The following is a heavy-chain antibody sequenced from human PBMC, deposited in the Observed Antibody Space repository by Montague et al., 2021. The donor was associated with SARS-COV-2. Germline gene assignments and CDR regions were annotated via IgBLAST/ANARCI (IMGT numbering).Heavy chain of an antibody. D-gene: IGHD1-1*01. CDR3: ASELENYFDY. Sequence: SLRLSCAASGFTFSSYAMHWVRQAPGKGLEWVAVISYDGSNKYYADSVKGRFTISKDNSKNTLYLQMNSLRAEDTAVYNCASELENYFDYWGQGTLVTVSS. J-gene: IGHJ4*02. V-gene: IGHV3-30-3*01. CDR2: ISYDGSNK. CDR1: GFTFSSYA.